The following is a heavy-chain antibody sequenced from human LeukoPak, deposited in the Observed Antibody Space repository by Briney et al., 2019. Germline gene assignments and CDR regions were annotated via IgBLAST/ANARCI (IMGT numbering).Heavy chain of an antibody. Sequence: ASVKVSCKVSGYTLTELSMHWVRQPPPKGNERKGGFDPEDGETIYAQKFQGRVTMTEDTSTDTAYMELSSLRSDDTAVYYCARGVSTIGIVGARVVNDPWGQGTLVTVSS. CDR3: ARGVSTIGIVGARVVNDP. D-gene: IGHD1-26*01. CDR2: FDPEDGET. CDR1: GYTLTELS. J-gene: IGHJ5*02. V-gene: IGHV1-24*01.